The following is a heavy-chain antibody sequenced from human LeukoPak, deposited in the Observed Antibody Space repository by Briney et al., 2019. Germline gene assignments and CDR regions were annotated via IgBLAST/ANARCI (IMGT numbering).Heavy chain of an antibody. CDR3: AAGSGWSSEY. V-gene: IGHV3-7*03. CDR1: GLTSGSYW. J-gene: IGHJ4*02. CDR2: IKHDGSER. D-gene: IGHD6-19*01. Sequence: GLSLRLSCAASGLTSGSYWMNWVRHTPGKGLEWVANIKHDGSERNYMESVKGRFTISRDNGKNSLHLQMNNLRAEDTAVYYCAAGSGWSSEYWGQGTLVTVSS.